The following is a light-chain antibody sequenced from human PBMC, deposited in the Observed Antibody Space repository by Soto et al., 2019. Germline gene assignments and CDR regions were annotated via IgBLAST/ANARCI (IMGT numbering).Light chain of an antibody. CDR2: GVS. CDR1: QSVRSD. V-gene: IGKV3-15*01. J-gene: IGKJ4*01. CDR3: QHYNNLPLT. Sequence: EIVMTQSPATLSVSPGEGATLSCRASQSVRSDLAWYQHKPGLAPRLLIYGVSTRATSIPVRFSGSGSGTEFTLSISSLQSEDSAIYYCQHYNNLPLTFGGGTKVDIK.